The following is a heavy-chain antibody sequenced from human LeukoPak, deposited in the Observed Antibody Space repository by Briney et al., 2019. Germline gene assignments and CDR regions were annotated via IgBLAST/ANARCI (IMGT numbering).Heavy chain of an antibody. D-gene: IGHD5-12*01. J-gene: IGHJ3*02. CDR2: ISGSGGST. CDR1: GFTFSSYG. CDR3: ATTEWLRLRGAFDI. V-gene: IGHV3-23*01. Sequence: GGSLRLPCAASGFTFSSYGMSWVRQAPGKGLEWVSAISGSGGSTYYADSVKGRFTISRDNSKNTLYLQMNSLRAEDTAVYYCATTEWLRLRGAFDIWGQGTMVTVSS.